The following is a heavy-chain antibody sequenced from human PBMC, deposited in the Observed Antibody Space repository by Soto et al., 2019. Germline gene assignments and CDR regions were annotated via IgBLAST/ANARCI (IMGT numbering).Heavy chain of an antibody. CDR2: IYYSGST. Sequence: SETLSLTCTVSGGSISSYYWSWIRQPPGKGLEWIGYIYYSGSTNYNPSLKSRVTISVDTSKNQFSLKLSSVTAADTAVYYCARDRDDFWSGSYYYYMDVWGKGTTVTVSS. J-gene: IGHJ6*03. V-gene: IGHV4-59*01. D-gene: IGHD3-3*01. CDR1: GGSISSYY. CDR3: ARDRDDFWSGSYYYYMDV.